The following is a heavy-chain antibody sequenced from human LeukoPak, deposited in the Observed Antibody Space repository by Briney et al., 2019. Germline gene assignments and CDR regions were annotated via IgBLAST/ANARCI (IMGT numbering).Heavy chain of an antibody. CDR2: IYTSGST. CDR1: GASISTYY. V-gene: IGHV4-4*07. J-gene: IGHJ6*02. Sequence: SETLSLTCAVSGASISTYYWSWIRQPAGKGLEWIGRIYTSGSTNYNPSLRSRVTMSVDTSKNQFSLKLTSVTAADTAVYYCARDRVDTNGYYYYYGMDVWGQGTTVTVSS. D-gene: IGHD2-8*01. CDR3: ARDRVDTNGYYYYYGMDV.